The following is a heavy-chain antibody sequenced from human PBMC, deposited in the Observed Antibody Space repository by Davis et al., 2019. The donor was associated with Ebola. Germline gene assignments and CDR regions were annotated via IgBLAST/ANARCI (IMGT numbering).Heavy chain of an antibody. CDR2: IRYAGSDQ. J-gene: IGHJ4*02. CDR1: GFTFSSYG. D-gene: IGHD2-8*02. CDR3: ARDESGPPTRY. Sequence: GESLKISCAASGFTFSSYGMHWVRQAPGKGLEWVAFIRYAGSDQYYADSVKGRFTISRDNSKNTLYLQMNSLRAEDTAVYYCARDESGPPTRYWGQGTLVTVSS. V-gene: IGHV3-30*02.